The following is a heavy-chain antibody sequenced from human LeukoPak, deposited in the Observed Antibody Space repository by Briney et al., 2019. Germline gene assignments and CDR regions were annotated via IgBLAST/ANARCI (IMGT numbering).Heavy chain of an antibody. CDR3: ARVDGEGGSYYRDY. J-gene: IGHJ4*02. D-gene: IGHD1-26*01. V-gene: IGHV4-59*12. Sequence: SETLSLTCTVSGGSISSYYWSWIRQLPGKGLEWIGYIYHSGSTYYNPSLKSRVTISVDRSKNQFSLKLSSVTAADTAVYYCARVDGEGGSYYRDYWGQGTLVTVSS. CDR2: IYHSGST. CDR1: GGSISSYY.